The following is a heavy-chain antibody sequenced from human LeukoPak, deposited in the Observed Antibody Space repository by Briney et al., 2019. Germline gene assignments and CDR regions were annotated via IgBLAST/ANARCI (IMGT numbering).Heavy chain of an antibody. V-gene: IGHV4-59*01. CDR2: IYYSGST. CDR3: ARGVGFLEWPLDSYYYMDV. J-gene: IGHJ6*03. D-gene: IGHD3-3*02. Sequence: SETLSLTCTVSGASISSFYWSWIRQPPGKGLEYIGNIYYSGSTNYNPSLKSRVTISVDTSKNQFSLKLSSVTAADTAVYYCARGVGFLEWPLDSYYYMDVWGKGTTVTVSS. CDR1: GASISSFY.